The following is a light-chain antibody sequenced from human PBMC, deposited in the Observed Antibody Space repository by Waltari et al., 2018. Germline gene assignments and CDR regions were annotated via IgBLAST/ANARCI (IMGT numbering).Light chain of an antibody. J-gene: IGKJ5*01. V-gene: IGKV1-5*03. CDR3: QQYNSYSIT. CDR1: QSISSW. Sequence: DIQMTQSPSTLSASVGDRVTITGRASQSISSWLAWYQQKPGKAPKLLFYKASSLESGVPSRFSGSGSGTEFTLTISSLQPDDFATYYCQQYNSYSITFGQGTRLEIK. CDR2: KAS.